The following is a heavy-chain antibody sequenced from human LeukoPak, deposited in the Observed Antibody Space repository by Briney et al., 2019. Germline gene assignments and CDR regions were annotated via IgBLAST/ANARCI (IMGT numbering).Heavy chain of an antibody. CDR3: ARDQYYYGSGSYHRYDY. D-gene: IGHD3-10*01. CDR1: GGSFSGYY. J-gene: IGHJ4*02. V-gene: IGHV4-34*01. Sequence: SETLSLTCAVYGGSFSGYYWSWIRQPPGKGLEWIGEINHSGSTNYNPSLKSRVTISVDTSKNQFSLKLSSVTAADTAVYYCARDQYYYGSGSYHRYDYWGQGTLVTVSS. CDR2: INHSGST.